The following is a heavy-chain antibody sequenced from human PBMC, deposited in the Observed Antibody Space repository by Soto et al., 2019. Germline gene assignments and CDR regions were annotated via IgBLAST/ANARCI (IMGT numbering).Heavy chain of an antibody. Sequence: TSETLSLTCTVSGGSISSGDYYWSWIRQPPGKGLEWIGYIYYSGSTYYNPSLKSRVTISVDTSKNQFSLKLSSVTAADTAVYYCARDRTYFTMVRGVITTAFDIWGQGTMVTVSS. CDR1: GGSISSGDYY. D-gene: IGHD3-10*01. J-gene: IGHJ3*02. CDR3: ARDRTYFTMVRGVITTAFDI. CDR2: IYYSGST. V-gene: IGHV4-30-4*01.